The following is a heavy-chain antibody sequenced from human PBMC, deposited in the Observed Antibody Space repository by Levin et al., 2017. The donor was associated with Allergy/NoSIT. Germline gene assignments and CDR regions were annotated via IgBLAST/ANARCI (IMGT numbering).Heavy chain of an antibody. V-gene: IGHV3-9*01. CDR1: GFTFDDYA. Sequence: SLKISCAASGFTFDDYAMHWVRQAPGKGLEWVSGISWNSGSIGYADSVKGRFTISRDNAKNSLYLQMNSLRAEDTALYYCAKGLHLGELGLSFDYWGQGTLVTVSS. CDR3: AKGLHLGELGLSFDY. D-gene: IGHD3-16*01. CDR2: ISWNSGSI. J-gene: IGHJ4*02.